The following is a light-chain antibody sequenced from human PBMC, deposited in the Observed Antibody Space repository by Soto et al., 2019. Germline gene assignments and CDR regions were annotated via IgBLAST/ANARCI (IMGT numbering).Light chain of an antibody. CDR1: QSVSSSH. CDR3: QQYGSSPRT. V-gene: IGKV3-20*01. CDR2: GAS. Sequence: IVLTQSPGTLSLSPLEIATLSCMASQSVSSSHLAWYQQKPGQAPRLLIYGASSRATGIPDRFSGSGSGTDFTLTISRLEPEDFAVYYCQQYGSSPRTFGQGTKVDIK. J-gene: IGKJ1*01.